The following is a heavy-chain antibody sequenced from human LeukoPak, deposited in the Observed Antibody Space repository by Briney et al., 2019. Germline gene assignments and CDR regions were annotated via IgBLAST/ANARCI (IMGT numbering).Heavy chain of an antibody. V-gene: IGHV1-18*01. Sequence: ASVKVSCKASGYTFTSYGISWVRQAPGQGLEWMGWISAYNGNTNYAQKLQGRVTMTTDTSTSTAYMELRSLRSDDTAVYYCARVLYGSGRNDASDIWGQGTMVTVSS. CDR1: GYTFTSYG. D-gene: IGHD3-10*01. J-gene: IGHJ3*02. CDR3: ARVLYGSGRNDASDI. CDR2: ISAYNGNT.